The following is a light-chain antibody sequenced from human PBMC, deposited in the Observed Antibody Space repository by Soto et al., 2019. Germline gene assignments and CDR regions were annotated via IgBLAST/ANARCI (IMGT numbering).Light chain of an antibody. V-gene: IGKV1-5*01. CDR3: QQYGSSGT. CDR2: DDS. J-gene: IGKJ1*01. Sequence: DIQMTQTPATLSAFAGDRVTVTCRASQSVSSWVAWYQEKPGRGPKLLIYDDSTWQSGVPSRFIGSGSGTDFTLTISRLEPEDFAVYYCQQYGSSGTFGQGTKVDIK. CDR1: QSVSSW.